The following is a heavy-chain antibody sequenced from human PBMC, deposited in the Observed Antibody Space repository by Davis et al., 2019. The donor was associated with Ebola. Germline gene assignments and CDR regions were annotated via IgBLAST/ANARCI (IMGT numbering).Heavy chain of an antibody. CDR3: AKEVIPDIVVVPAVFNWFDP. CDR2: ISYDGSNK. Sequence: GGSLRLSCAASGFTFSSYGMHWVRQAPGKGLEWVAVISYDGSNKYYADSVKGRFTISRDNSKNTLYLQMNSLRAEDTAVYYCAKEVIPDIVVVPAVFNWFDPWGQGTLVTVSS. CDR1: GFTFSSYG. V-gene: IGHV3-30*18. J-gene: IGHJ5*02. D-gene: IGHD2-2*01.